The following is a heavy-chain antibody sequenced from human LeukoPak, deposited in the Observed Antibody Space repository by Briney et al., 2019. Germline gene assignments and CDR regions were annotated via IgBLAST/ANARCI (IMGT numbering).Heavy chain of an antibody. CDR2: INPNSGAT. Sequence: ASVKVSCKASGYTFTADYIHWMRQAPGQGLEWMGWINPNSGATNYAQKFQGSITMTRDTSINTAYMELYSLNSDDPAVYFCARGVLRGSASFDYWGQGRLVTVSS. D-gene: IGHD6-19*01. V-gene: IGHV1-2*02. CDR3: ARGVLRGSASFDY. J-gene: IGHJ4*02. CDR1: GYTFTADY.